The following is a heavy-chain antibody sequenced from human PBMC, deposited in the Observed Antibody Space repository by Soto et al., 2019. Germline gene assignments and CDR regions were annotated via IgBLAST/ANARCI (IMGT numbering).Heavy chain of an antibody. V-gene: IGHV3-23*01. CDR3: ATGAESYYYYGMDV. J-gene: IGHJ6*02. CDR2: ISGSGVST. CDR1: GFTFSSYA. Sequence: EVQLLESGGGLVQPGGSLRLSCAASGFTFSSYAMSWVRQAPGKGLEWVSAISGSGVSTYYADSVKGRFTISRDNSKNTLYQQMNSLRAEDTAVYYCATGAESYYYYGMDVWGQGTTVTVSS.